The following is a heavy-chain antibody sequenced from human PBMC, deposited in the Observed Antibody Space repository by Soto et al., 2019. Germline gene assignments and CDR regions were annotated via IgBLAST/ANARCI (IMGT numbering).Heavy chain of an antibody. CDR2: IYWNDDQ. CDR1: DFSLTTRGVG. CDR3: THRSPAYVHDS. V-gene: IGHV2-5*01. Sequence: QITLKESGPTLVKPTQTLTLTCSFSDFSLTTRGVGVGWISQPPGKALEWVALIYWNDDQRYNPSLKSRLTVTKDTSKNHVVITMTNVDPLDTATYYCTHRSPAYVHDSWGPGTLVTVSS. J-gene: IGHJ4*02. D-gene: IGHD3-10*02.